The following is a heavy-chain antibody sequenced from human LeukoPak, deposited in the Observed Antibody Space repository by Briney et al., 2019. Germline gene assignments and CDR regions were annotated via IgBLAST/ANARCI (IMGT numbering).Heavy chain of an antibody. D-gene: IGHD3-10*01. CDR1: GITLSNYG. V-gene: IGHV3-23*01. CDR3: AKRGVVIRVFLVGFHKEAYYFDS. J-gene: IGHJ4*02. CDR2: ISDSGGST. Sequence: GGSLRLSCAVSGITLSNYGMSRVRQAPGKGLEWVAGISDSGGSTKYADSVKGRFTISRDNPKNTLSLQMSSLRAEDTAVYFCAKRGVVIRVFLVGFHKEAYYFDSWGQGALVTVSS.